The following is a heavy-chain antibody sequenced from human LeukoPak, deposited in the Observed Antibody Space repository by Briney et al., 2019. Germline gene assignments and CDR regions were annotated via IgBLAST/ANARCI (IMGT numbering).Heavy chain of an antibody. Sequence: GRSLRLSCAASGFTFSSYGMHWVRQAPGKGLEWVAVIWYDGSNKYYADSVKGRFTVSRDSSKNTLYLQMNSLRAEDTAVYYCARGFTGDDSSGYYYYYFDCWGQGTLVTVSS. CDR3: ARGFTGDDSSGYYYYYFDC. D-gene: IGHD3-22*01. V-gene: IGHV3-33*01. CDR2: IWYDGSNK. CDR1: GFTFSSYG. J-gene: IGHJ4*02.